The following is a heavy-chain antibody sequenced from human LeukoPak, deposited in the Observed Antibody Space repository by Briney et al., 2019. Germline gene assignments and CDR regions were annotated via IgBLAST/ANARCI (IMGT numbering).Heavy chain of an antibody. D-gene: IGHD6-13*01. CDR3: ARDAPGYSSGWYD. CDR2: IIPILGIA. J-gene: IGHJ4*02. V-gene: IGHV1-69*04. Sequence: ASVKVSCKASGGTFSSYAISWVRQAPGQGLEWMGRIIPILGIANYAQKFQGRVTITADKSTSTAYMELISLRSEDTAVYYCARDAPGYSSGWYDWGQGTLVTVSS. CDR1: GGTFSSYA.